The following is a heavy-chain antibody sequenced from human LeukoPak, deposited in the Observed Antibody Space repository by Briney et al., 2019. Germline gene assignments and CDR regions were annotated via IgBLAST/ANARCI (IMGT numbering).Heavy chain of an antibody. V-gene: IGHV4-31*03. J-gene: IGHJ4*02. CDR1: ADSISSGGYY. CDR2: IYYSGST. D-gene: IGHD5-18*01. CDR3: ARDTDHTSMLFKGFDY. Sequence: SETLSLTCTVSADSISSGGYYWTWIRQHPGKGLEWIGYIYYSGSTYYNPSLKSRVAISVDTSENQFSLKLSSVTAADTAVYYCARDTDHTSMLFKGFDYWGQGTLVTVSS.